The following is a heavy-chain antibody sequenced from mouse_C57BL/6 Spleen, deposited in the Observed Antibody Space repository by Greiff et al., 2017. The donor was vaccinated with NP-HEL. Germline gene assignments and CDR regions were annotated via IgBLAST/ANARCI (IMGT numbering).Heavy chain of an antibody. J-gene: IGHJ3*01. CDR3: ARHDDYFAY. Sequence: EVNVVESGGGLVQPGGSLKLSCAASGFTFSDYGMAWVRQAPRKGPAWVAFISNLAYSIYYADTVTGRFTISRENAKNTLYLERSSLRSEDTAMYYCARHDDYFAYWGQGTLVTVSA. V-gene: IGHV5-15*01. CDR2: ISNLAYSI. D-gene: IGHD2-4*01. CDR1: GFTFSDYG.